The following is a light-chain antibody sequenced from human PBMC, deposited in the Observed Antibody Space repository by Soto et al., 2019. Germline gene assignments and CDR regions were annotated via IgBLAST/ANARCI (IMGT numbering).Light chain of an antibody. CDR2: GAS. V-gene: IGKV3-20*01. CDR3: QQYGSSPPT. CDR1: HSIISDS. Sequence: EIVLTQSPGTLSFSPGERATLSCRASHSIISDSLAWYQQKPGQAPRLLIYGASSRATGIPDRFSGSGSGTDFTLTVSRLEPEDFAVFYCQQYGSSPPTFGQGTKVEIK. J-gene: IGKJ2*01.